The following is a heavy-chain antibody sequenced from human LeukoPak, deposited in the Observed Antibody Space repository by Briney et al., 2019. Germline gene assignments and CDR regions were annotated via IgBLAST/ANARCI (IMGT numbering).Heavy chain of an antibody. J-gene: IGHJ4*02. D-gene: IGHD2-15*01. CDR3: ARVRRVAAPDFDY. CDR1: GYTFTGYY. CDR2: INPNSGGT. V-gene: IGHV1-2*02. Sequence: ASVKVSCKASGYTFTGYYIHWVRQAPGQGLEWMGWINPNSGGTNYAQKFQGRVTMTRDTSISTAYMELSRLTSDDTAVYYCARVRRVAAPDFDYWGQGTLVTVSS.